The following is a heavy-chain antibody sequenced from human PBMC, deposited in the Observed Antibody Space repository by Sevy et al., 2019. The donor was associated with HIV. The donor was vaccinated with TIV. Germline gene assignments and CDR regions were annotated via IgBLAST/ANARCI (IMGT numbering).Heavy chain of an antibody. CDR1: GYMFNAYW. V-gene: IGHV1-2*02. Sequence: ASVKVSCKASGYMFNAYWIHWVRQAPGQGLEWMGWVSPVNGAKLYAHSFQGRVTMTLDTSINTAYMELTRLTSDDTAVYFCTRDAGIYGPPWWFDPWGQGTLVTVSS. D-gene: IGHD5-12*01. CDR2: VSPVNGAK. J-gene: IGHJ5*02. CDR3: TRDAGIYGPPWWFDP.